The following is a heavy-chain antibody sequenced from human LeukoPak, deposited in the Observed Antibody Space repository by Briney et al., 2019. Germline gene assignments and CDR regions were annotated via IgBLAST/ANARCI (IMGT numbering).Heavy chain of an antibody. CDR3: ARVGGSRVIGAFDI. Sequence: GGSLRLSCAASGFTFDDYGMSWVRHAPGKGLEWVSGINWNGGSTGYADSVKGRFTISRDNAKNSLYLQMNSLRAEDTALYYCARVGGSRVIGAFDIWGQGTMVTVSS. CDR2: INWNGGST. J-gene: IGHJ3*02. V-gene: IGHV3-20*04. D-gene: IGHD2-21*01. CDR1: GFTFDDYG.